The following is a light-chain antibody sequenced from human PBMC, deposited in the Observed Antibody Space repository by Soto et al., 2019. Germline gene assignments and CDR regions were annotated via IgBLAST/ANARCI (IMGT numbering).Light chain of an antibody. CDR3: ETWEPTLSNNGV. CDR2: DNN. CDR1: SSNIGNNY. Sequence: QSVLTQPPSVSAAPGQKVTISCSGSSSNIGNNYVSWYQQLPGTAPKLLIYDNNKRPSGIPDRFSGSKSGTSATLGITGLQTGAEADYYWETWEPTLSNNGVLGGGTKLPVL. V-gene: IGLV1-51*01. J-gene: IGLJ3*02.